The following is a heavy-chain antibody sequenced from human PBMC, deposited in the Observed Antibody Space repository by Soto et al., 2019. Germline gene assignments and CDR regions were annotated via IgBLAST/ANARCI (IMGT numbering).Heavy chain of an antibody. J-gene: IGHJ5*02. CDR3: ARGRAVTGGWFGP. Sequence: QLQLQESSPGLVKPSETLSLTCTVSGGSIRTSTYYWGWIRQPPGKGLECIGTIFYSRSTDYNPSLKSRVTMSVDTSKNQFSLRLSSVIAADMAVYYCARGRAVTGGWFGPWGQGTLFTVSS. D-gene: IGHD3-10*01. CDR1: GGSIRTSTYY. CDR2: IFYSRST. V-gene: IGHV4-39*01.